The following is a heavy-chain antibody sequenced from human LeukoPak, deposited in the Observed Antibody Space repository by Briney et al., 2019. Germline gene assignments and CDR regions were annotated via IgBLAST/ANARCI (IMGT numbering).Heavy chain of an antibody. V-gene: IGHV2-70*11. CDR3: ARLYYDSSGYLSLDP. D-gene: IGHD3-22*01. CDR1: GFSLSTSGMC. J-gene: IGHJ5*02. CDR2: IDWDDGK. Sequence: SGPTLVKPTQTLTLTCTFSGFSLSTSGMCVSWIRQPPGKALEWLARIDWDDGKYYSTSLKTRLTISKDTSKNQVVLTMTNMDPVDTATYYCARLYYDSSGYLSLDPWGQGTLVTVSS.